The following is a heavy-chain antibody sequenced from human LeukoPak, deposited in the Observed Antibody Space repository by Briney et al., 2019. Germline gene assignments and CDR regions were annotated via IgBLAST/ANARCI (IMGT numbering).Heavy chain of an antibody. CDR2: IYSGGGT. CDR3: ARGGNLYSYGLDY. V-gene: IGHV3-66*01. Sequence: GGSLRLSCAASRITFSANYMSWVRQAPGKGPEWVSGIYSGGGTYYADPVKGRFTISRDNSKNTLYLQMNSLRADDTAVYYCARGGNLYSYGLDYWGQGTLVTVSS. CDR1: RITFSANY. D-gene: IGHD5-18*01. J-gene: IGHJ4*02.